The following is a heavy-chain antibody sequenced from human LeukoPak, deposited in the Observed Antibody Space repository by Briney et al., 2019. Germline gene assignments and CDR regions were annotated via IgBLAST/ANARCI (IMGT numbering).Heavy chain of an antibody. V-gene: IGHV3-23*01. D-gene: IGHD1-26*01. J-gene: IGHJ4*02. CDR3: EKDYSDSRVGDVFLEY. CDR2: ITSGFTP. Sequence: PGGSLRLSCAASGLTFSNYAMSWFRQAPGKGLEWVSGITSGFTPLYADSVKGRFTISRDNSKSTFHLQMNSLRAEDTAVYYCEKDYSDSRVGDVFLEYWGQGTLVTVSS. CDR1: GLTFSNYA.